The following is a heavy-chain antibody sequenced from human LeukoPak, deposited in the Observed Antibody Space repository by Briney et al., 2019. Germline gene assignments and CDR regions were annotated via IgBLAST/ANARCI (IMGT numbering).Heavy chain of an antibody. CDR3: ARGLRAMINVWGSYRYTPLGY. D-gene: IGHD3-16*02. CDR1: GGSFSGYY. J-gene: IGHJ4*02. V-gene: IGHV4-34*01. CDR2: INHSGST. Sequence: SESLSLSCAVYGGSFSGYYWSWIRQPPGKGLEWIGEINHSGSTNYNPSLKSRVTISVDTSKNQFSLKLSSVTAADTAVYYCARGLRAMINVWGSYRYTPLGYWGQGTLVTVSS.